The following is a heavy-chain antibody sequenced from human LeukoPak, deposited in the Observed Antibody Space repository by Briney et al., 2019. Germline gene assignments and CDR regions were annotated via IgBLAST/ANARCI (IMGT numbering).Heavy chain of an antibody. CDR2: ISYDGSNK. D-gene: IGHD3-22*01. Sequence: PGRSLRLSCAASGFTFSSYGMHWVRQAPGKGLEWVAVISYDGSNKYYADSVKGRFTISRDNSKNTLYLQMNSLRAEDTAVYYCAKDVPYYYDSSGYYGYFDYWGQGTLVTVSS. CDR3: AKDVPYYYDSSGYYGYFDY. V-gene: IGHV3-30*18. CDR1: GFTFSSYG. J-gene: IGHJ4*02.